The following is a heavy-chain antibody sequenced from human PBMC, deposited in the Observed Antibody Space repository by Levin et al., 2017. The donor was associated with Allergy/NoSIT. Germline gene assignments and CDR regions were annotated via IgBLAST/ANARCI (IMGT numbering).Heavy chain of an antibody. CDR1: GGSISSGGYY. CDR3: AREEVMREGDYRTYWYFDL. V-gene: IGHV4-31*03. CDR2: IYYSGST. D-gene: IGHD4-11*01. Sequence: ASETLSLTCTVSGGSISSGGYYWSWIRQHPGKGLEWIGYIYYSGSTYYNPSLKSRVTISVDTSKNQFSLKLSSVTAADTAVYYCAREEVMREGDYRTYWYFDLWGRGTLVTVSS. J-gene: IGHJ2*01.